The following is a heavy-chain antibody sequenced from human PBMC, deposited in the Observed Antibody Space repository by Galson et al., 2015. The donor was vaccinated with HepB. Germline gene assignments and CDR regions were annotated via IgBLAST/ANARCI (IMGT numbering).Heavy chain of an antibody. V-gene: IGHV4-59*01. D-gene: IGHD2-15*01. Sequence: SETLSLTCTVAGGSISPYYWSWIRQAPGKGLEWIGYIYHNGKTDYMPSLKSRLSISLDTSKKQFSLNLRSMTAADTAIYYCARTLVVGNTGYWYFDLWGRGTLVSVSS. CDR3: ARTLVVGNTGYWYFDL. CDR2: IYHNGKT. J-gene: IGHJ2*01. CDR1: GGSISPYY.